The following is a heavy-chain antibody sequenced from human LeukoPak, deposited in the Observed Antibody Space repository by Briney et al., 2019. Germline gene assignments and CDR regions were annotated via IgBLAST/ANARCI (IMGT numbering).Heavy chain of an antibody. CDR3: ARTRYYYNSRSYGAPYYFDY. D-gene: IGHD3-10*01. J-gene: IGHJ4*02. CDR1: GGSISSNSYY. Sequence: SETLSLTCAVSGGSISSNSYYWGWIPQPPGKGLEWIGSIYYSGSTYYNPSLKSRVTISVDTSKNQFSLKLSSVTAADTAVYYCARTRYYYNSRSYGAPYYFDYWGQGTLVTVSS. V-gene: IGHV4-39*01. CDR2: IYYSGST.